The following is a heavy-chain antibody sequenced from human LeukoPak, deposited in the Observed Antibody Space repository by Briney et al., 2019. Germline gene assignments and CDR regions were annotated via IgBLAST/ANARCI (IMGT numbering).Heavy chain of an antibody. Sequence: GGSLRLSCAASGFTFTDHGMFWVRQTPGKGLEWVAFISYDGSNKHYGDSVKGRLTISRDNSKDTVYLQINSLRPEDTAVYYCDSSSGNYQGHSFDYWGQGTLVTVSS. D-gene: IGHD3-10*01. CDR3: DSSSGNYQGHSFDY. J-gene: IGHJ4*02. CDR2: ISYDGSNK. V-gene: IGHV3-30*03. CDR1: GFTFTDHG.